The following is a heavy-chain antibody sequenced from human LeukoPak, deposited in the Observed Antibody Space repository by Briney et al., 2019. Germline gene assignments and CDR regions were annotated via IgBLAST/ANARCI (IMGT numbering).Heavy chain of an antibody. D-gene: IGHD6-19*01. V-gene: IGHV3-30*18. Sequence: GGSLRLSCAASGFTFSSYGMHWVRQAPGKGLEWVAVISYDGSNKYYADSVKSRFTISRDNSKNTLYLQMNSLRAEDTAVYYCAKGDIAVAGPEYWGQGTLVTVSS. CDR2: ISYDGSNK. J-gene: IGHJ4*02. CDR3: AKGDIAVAGPEY. CDR1: GFTFSSYG.